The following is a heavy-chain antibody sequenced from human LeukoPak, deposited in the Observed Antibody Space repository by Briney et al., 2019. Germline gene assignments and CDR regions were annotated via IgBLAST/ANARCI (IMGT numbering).Heavy chain of an antibody. CDR1: GLTFGSYW. CDR3: VSRYCSSINCYKASGSGAFDI. CDR2: INSDGSDT. J-gene: IGHJ3*02. V-gene: IGHV3-74*01. D-gene: IGHD2-2*02. Sequence: GGSLRLSCAAAGLTFGSYWMHWVRHVPGKVLVWVARINSDGSDTNYADSVKGRFTISRDNTKNTLYLQMNSLRAEDTALYYCVSRYCSSINCYKASGSGAFDIWGQGTMVTVSS.